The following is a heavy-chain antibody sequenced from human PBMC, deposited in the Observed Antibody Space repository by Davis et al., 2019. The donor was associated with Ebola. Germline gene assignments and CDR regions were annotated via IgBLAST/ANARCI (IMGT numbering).Heavy chain of an antibody. D-gene: IGHD6-13*01. CDR2: ISPYNGNT. Sequence: ASVKVSCKTSGYTFISYGVTWVRQAPGQGLEWMGWISPYNGNTDSIQKLQGRVTMTTDTSTSTAYMELRSLTSDDTAVYYCARGAIAASGNPHLGHWGQGTLVTVSS. V-gene: IGHV1-18*04. CDR3: ARGAIAASGNPHLGH. J-gene: IGHJ4*02. CDR1: GYTFISYG.